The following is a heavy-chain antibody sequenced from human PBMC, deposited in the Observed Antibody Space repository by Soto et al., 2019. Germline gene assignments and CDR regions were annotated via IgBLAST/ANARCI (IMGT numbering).Heavy chain of an antibody. Sequence: EVQLLESGGGLVQPGGSLRLSCAASGFTFSSYAMSWVRQAPGKGLEWVSAISGSGGSTYYADSVKGRFTISRDNSKNTLYLQMNSLRAEDTAVYYCAKDIPGSSWYYYYGMDVWGQGTTVTVSS. D-gene: IGHD6-13*01. V-gene: IGHV3-23*01. CDR3: AKDIPGSSWYYYYGMDV. CDR1: GFTFSSYA. CDR2: ISGSGGST. J-gene: IGHJ6*02.